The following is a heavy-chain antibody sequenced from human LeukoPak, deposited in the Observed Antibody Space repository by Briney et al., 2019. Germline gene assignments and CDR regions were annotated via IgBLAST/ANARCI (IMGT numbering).Heavy chain of an antibody. CDR3: ARAYYYGSGSYYYYYYMDV. V-gene: IGHV1-2*02. CDR1: GYTFTGYY. J-gene: IGHJ6*03. D-gene: IGHD3-10*01. Sequence: ASVKVSCKASGYTFTGYYMHWVRQAPGQGLEWMGWINPNSGGTNYAQKFQGRVTMTRDTSISTAYMELSGLRSDDTAVYYCARAYYYGSGSYYYYYYMDVWGKGTTVTVSS. CDR2: INPNSGGT.